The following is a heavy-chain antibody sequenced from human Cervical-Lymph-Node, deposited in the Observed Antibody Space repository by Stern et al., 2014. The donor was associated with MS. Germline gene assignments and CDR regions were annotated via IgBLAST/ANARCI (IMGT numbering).Heavy chain of an antibody. CDR3: ARAHSSYGSGIYNY. J-gene: IGHJ4*02. V-gene: IGHV4-31*03. CDR2: IYYTGST. CDR1: GGSINSRGYY. D-gene: IGHD3-10*01. Sequence: QLQLQEFGPGLVKPSQTLSLTCTVSGGSINSRGYYWSWIRQHPGKGLEWIVYIYYTGSTYYNPSLKSRVTISIDTSTKHFSLNLRSVTAADTAVYFCARAHSSYGSGIYNYWGQGTLVTVSS.